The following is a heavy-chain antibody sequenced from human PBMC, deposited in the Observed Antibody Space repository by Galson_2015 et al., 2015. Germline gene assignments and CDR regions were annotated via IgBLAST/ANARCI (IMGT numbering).Heavy chain of an antibody. CDR1: GYTFTSYA. J-gene: IGHJ5*02. CDR2: INAGNGNT. V-gene: IGHV1-3*01. D-gene: IGHD2-15*01. CDR3: ARLSGYDSPLRYCSGGSCYSARALWFDP. Sequence: SVKVSCKASGYTFTSYAMHWVRQAPGQRLEWMGWINAGNGNTKYSQKFQGRVTITRDTSASTAYMELSSLRSEDTAVYYCARLSGYDSPLRYCSGGSCYSARALWFDPWGQGTLVTVSS.